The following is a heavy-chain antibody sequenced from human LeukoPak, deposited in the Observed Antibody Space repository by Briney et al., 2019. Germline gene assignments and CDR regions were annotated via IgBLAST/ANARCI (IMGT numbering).Heavy chain of an antibody. J-gene: IGHJ3*01. D-gene: IGHD3-3*01. CDR3: ARGPEYYDFWSGYPV. V-gene: IGHV3-23*01. CDR2: ISGSGRTT. Sequence: GGSLRLSCAASGFMFTSFAMSWVRQAPGKGLEWISAISGSGRTTYYADSVKGRFTISRDNAKNSLYLQMNSLRAEDTAVYYCARGPEYYDFWSGYPVWGQGTMVTVSS. CDR1: GFMFTSFA.